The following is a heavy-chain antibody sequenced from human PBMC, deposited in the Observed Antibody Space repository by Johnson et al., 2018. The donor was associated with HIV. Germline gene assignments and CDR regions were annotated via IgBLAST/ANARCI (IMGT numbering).Heavy chain of an antibody. J-gene: IGHJ3*02. V-gene: IGHV3-53*01. Sequence: QLVESGGGLIQPGGSLRLSCAASGFTVSSNYMSWVRQAPGKGLEWVSVIYSGGSTYYADSVKGRFTISRDNSKNTLYLQMNSLRAEDTAVYYCAREYYYESPEAFDIWGQGTMVTVSS. D-gene: IGHD3-22*01. CDR1: GFTVSSNY. CDR2: IYSGGST. CDR3: AREYYYESPEAFDI.